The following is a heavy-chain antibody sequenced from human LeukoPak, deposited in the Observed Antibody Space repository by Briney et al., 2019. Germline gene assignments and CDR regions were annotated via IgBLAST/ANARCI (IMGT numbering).Heavy chain of an antibody. Sequence: GGSLRLSCAASGFTFSSYEMNWVRQAPGKGLEWVSYISSSGSTICYADSVKGRFTISRDNAKNSLYLQMNSLRAEDTAVYYCARDHHYDSSGFDYWGQGTLVTVSS. CDR3: ARDHHYDSSGFDY. CDR1: GFTFSSYE. CDR2: ISSSGSTI. D-gene: IGHD3-22*01. J-gene: IGHJ4*02. V-gene: IGHV3-48*03.